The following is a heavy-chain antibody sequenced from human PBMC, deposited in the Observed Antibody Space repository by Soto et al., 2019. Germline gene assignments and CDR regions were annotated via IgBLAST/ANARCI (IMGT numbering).Heavy chain of an antibody. CDR2: IIPVFSTA. CDR3: ARGVSGYVWFNEF. Sequence: HAHLVQSGAEVKTPGSSMKVSCKASGGLFSSYAISWVRQAPGQGLEWMGGIIPVFSTAYYAQKFQGRVTITADESTHTAYMELSILRSEDTAMYYWARGVSGYVWFNEFWGQGSLVTVSS. CDR1: GGLFSSYA. D-gene: IGHD3-22*01. V-gene: IGHV1-69*01. J-gene: IGHJ4*02.